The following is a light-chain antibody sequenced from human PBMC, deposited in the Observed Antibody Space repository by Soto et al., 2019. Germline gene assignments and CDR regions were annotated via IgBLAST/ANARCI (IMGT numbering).Light chain of an antibody. J-gene: IGKJ4*01. CDR1: QSISSW. Sequence: DIQMTQSPSTLSASVGDRVTITCRASQSISSWLAWYQQKPGKAPKLLIYDASSLETGAPPRFSGSGSGTEFAFTISSLQPEDTATYYCQQYENLPLTFGGGTKVDIK. CDR3: QQYENLPLT. V-gene: IGKV1-5*01. CDR2: DAS.